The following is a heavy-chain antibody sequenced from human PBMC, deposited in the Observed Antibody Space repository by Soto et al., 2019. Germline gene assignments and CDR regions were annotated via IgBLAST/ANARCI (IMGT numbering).Heavy chain of an antibody. CDR3: ARRPSGGSPDY. CDR2: IYYSGST. CDR1: GGSISSSSYY. V-gene: IGHV4-39*01. Sequence: QLQLQESGPGLVKPSETLSLTCTVSGGSISSSSYYWGWIRQPPGKGLEWIGSIYYSGSTYYNPSLKSRVTISVDTSKNQFSLKLSSVTAADTAVYYCARRPSGGSPDYWGQGTLVTVSS. J-gene: IGHJ4*02. D-gene: IGHD2-15*01.